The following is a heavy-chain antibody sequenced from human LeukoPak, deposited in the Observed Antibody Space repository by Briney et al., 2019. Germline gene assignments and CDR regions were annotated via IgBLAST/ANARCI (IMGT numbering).Heavy chain of an antibody. CDR1: GYTFTGYY. CDR2: INPNSGGT. CDR3: ARARSYTGINWFDP. D-gene: IGHD2-2*02. V-gene: IGHV1-2*02. Sequence: ASVKVSCKASGYTFTGYYMHWVRQAPGQGLEWMGWINPNSGGTNYAQKFQGRVTMTRDTSISTAYMELSRLRSDDTAVYYCARARSYTGINWFDPWGQGTLVTVSS. J-gene: IGHJ5*02.